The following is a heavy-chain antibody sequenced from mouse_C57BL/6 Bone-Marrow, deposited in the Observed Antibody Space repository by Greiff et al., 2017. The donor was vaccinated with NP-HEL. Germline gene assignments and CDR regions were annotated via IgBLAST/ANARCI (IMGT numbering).Heavy chain of an antibody. V-gene: IGHV1-54*01. CDR2: INPGRGGT. CDR3: ARGGIYYDYAWFAY. J-gene: IGHJ3*01. CDR1: GYAFTNYL. Sequence: VQVVESGAELVRPGTSVKVSCKASGYAFTNYLIEWVKQRPGQGLEWIGVINPGRGGTNYNEKFKGKATLTSDKSSSTAYMQLSSLTSEDSAVYFCARGGIYYDYAWFAYWGQGTLVTVSA. D-gene: IGHD2-4*01.